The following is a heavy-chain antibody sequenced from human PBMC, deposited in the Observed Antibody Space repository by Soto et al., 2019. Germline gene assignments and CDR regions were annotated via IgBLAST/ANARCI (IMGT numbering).Heavy chain of an antibody. CDR3: ARDHDFWSGYYIGQGYYYYGMDV. J-gene: IGHJ6*02. CDR2: TYYGSKWYN. Sequence: SQTLSLTCAISGDSVSINSAAWNWIRQSPSRGLEWLGRTYYGSKWYNDYAVSVKSRITINPDTSKNQFSLQLNSVTPEDTAVYYCARDHDFWSGYYIGQGYYYYGMDVWGQGTTVTVSS. V-gene: IGHV6-1*01. D-gene: IGHD3-3*01. CDR1: GDSVSINSAA.